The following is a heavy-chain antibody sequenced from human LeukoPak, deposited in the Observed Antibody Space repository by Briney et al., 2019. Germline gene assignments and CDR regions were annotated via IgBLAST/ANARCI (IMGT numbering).Heavy chain of an antibody. CDR2: ISDTGKT. Sequence: SETLSLTCSVSGASLSSYYWDWLRQPPGKGLEWIGYISDTGKTDSNPSLKSRVSISLDTSRKQFSLRLTSVTAADTAFCYCARGRDRSKAGDHWGQGSLVTVSS. J-gene: IGHJ4*02. CDR1: GASLSSYY. V-gene: IGHV4-59*12. CDR3: ARGRDRSKAGDH. D-gene: IGHD5-24*01.